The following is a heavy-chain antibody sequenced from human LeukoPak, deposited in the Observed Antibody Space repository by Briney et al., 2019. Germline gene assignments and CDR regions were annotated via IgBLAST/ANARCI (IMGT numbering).Heavy chain of an antibody. CDR1: GFTFDTYT. Sequence: GGSLRLTCAASGFTFDTYTMHWVRQAPGKGLEWVSGISWNSGSIGYADSVKGRFTISRDNAKNSLYLQMNSLRGDDTALYYCAKDRRNDFDYWGQGTLVTVSS. V-gene: IGHV3-9*01. CDR3: AKDRRNDFDY. CDR2: ISWNSGSI. D-gene: IGHD1-14*01. J-gene: IGHJ4*02.